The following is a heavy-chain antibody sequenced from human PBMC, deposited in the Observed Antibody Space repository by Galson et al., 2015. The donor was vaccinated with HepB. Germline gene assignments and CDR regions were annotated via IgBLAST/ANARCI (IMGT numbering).Heavy chain of an antibody. CDR2: IYSGGAT. Sequence: SLRLSCAASEFTLSSTHLTWVRQAPGTGLEWVALIYSGGATEYADSVTRRFTISRDNFKNTVYLQMNSLRVEDTAIYYCARERFMDVWGRGTTDTVSS. CDR3: ARERFMDV. J-gene: IGHJ6*04. CDR1: EFTLSSTH. V-gene: IGHV3-53*01.